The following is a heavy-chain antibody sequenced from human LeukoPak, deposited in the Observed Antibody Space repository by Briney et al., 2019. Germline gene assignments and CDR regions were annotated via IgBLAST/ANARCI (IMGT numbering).Heavy chain of an antibody. Sequence: SVKVSCKASGGTFSSYGFSWVRQAPGQGLEWMGGIIPIFGTANYAQKFQGRVTITADESTSTAYMELSSLRSEDTAAYYCARGRFDYYDSSGYYRPREYYSYYYYMDVWGKGTTVTISS. V-gene: IGHV1-69*13. D-gene: IGHD3-22*01. CDR2: IIPIFGTA. J-gene: IGHJ6*03. CDR3: ARGRFDYYDSSGYYRPREYYSYYYYMDV. CDR1: GGTFSSYG.